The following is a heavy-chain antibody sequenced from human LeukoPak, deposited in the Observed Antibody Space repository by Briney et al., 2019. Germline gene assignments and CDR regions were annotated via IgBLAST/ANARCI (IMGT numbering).Heavy chain of an antibody. V-gene: IGHV3-23*01. CDR1: GFTFSNFA. D-gene: IGHD6-6*01. J-gene: IGHJ4*02. CDR2: LSGSGDTT. Sequence: PGGSLRLSCAASGFTFSNFAMTWVRQAPGKGLEWVSTLSGSGDTTFSADSVKGRFTISRDNSKNALYLQMNSLRAEDTAVYYCAKPLEAVAARSSVGYWGQGTLVTVSS. CDR3: AKPLEAVAARSSVGY.